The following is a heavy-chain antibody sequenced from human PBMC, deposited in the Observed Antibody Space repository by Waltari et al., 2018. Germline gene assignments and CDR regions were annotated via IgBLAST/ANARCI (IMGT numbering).Heavy chain of an antibody. CDR1: GFTFSDYY. V-gene: IGHV3-11*06. J-gene: IGHJ4*02. CDR3: ARGASDSDY. CDR2: FSSSSSHT. D-gene: IGHD6-19*01. Sequence: QVQLVEPGGDLVRPGGSLRLSCAASGFTFSDYYMTWVRQGPGKWMELVSYFSSSSSHTDYANSVKGRFTISRDNAKNSLYLQMNSLRAEDTAVYYCARGASDSDYWGQGTLVTVSS.